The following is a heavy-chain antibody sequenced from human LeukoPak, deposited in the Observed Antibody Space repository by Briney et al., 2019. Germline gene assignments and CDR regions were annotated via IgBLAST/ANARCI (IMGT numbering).Heavy chain of an antibody. CDR1: GFTFSSYA. V-gene: IGHV3-30-3*01. D-gene: IGHD6-13*01. CDR3: ARWIAAAGREYYFDY. J-gene: IGHJ4*02. CDR2: ISYDGSNK. Sequence: GGSLRLSCAASGFTFSSYAMHWVRQTPGKGLEWVAVISYDGSNKYYADSVKGRFTISRDNAKNSLYLQMNSLRAEDTAVYYCARWIAAAGREYYFDYWGQGTLVTVSS.